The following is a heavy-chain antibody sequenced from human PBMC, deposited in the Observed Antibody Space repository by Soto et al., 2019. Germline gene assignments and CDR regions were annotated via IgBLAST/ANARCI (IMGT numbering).Heavy chain of an antibody. V-gene: IGHV4-31*01. CDR1: GGSISSGGYY. CDR3: ARDTITFGGVIGGFDP. CDR2: IYYSGST. D-gene: IGHD3-16*02. J-gene: IGHJ5*02. Sequence: QVQLQESGPGLVKPSQTLSLTCTVSGGSISSGGYYWSWIRQHPGKGLEWIGYIYYSGSTYYNPSLKSLVTISVDTSKNQFSLKLSSVTAADTAVYYCARDTITFGGVIGGFDPWGQGTLVTVSS.